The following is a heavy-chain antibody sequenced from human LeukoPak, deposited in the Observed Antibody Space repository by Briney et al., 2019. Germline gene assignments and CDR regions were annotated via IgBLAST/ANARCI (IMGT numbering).Heavy chain of an antibody. CDR2: ISGNSGTT. V-gene: IGHV3-23*01. J-gene: IGHJ6*02. D-gene: IGHD3-22*01. Sequence: GGSLRLSCAASRFSFSTYAMSWVRQAPGKGLEWVSAISGNSGTTYYADSVKGRFTISRDNSKNTLYLQMNSLRAEDTAVYYCARDYYDSSGTEIYYYYGMDVWGQGTTVTASS. CDR1: RFSFSTYA. CDR3: ARDYYDSSGTEIYYYYGMDV.